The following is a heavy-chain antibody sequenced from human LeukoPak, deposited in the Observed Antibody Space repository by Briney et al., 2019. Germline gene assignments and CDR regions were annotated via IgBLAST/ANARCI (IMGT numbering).Heavy chain of an antibody. D-gene: IGHD3-16*01. CDR1: GFTFSSYA. CDR2: ISGSGGST. V-gene: IGHV3-23*01. Sequence: QTGGSLRLSCAASGFTFSSYAMSWVRQAPGKGLEWVSAISGSGGSTYYADSVKGRFTISRDNSKNTLYLQMNSLRAEDTAVYYCARVAQEDYDYVWGRQDLWYFDLWGRGTLVTVSS. CDR3: ARVAQEDYDYVWGRQDLWYFDL. J-gene: IGHJ2*01.